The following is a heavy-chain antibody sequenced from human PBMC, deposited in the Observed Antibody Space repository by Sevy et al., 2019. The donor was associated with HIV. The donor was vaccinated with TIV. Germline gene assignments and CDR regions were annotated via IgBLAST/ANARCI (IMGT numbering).Heavy chain of an antibody. J-gene: IGHJ4*02. CDR3: AGGDIVEEPATSSGFDY. V-gene: IGHV3-13*01. D-gene: IGHD2-2*01. CDR1: GFIFSDSD. CDR2: IDTAGDT. Sequence: GGSLRLSCAASGFIFSDSDMHWVRQVTGKGLEWVSGIDTAGDTYYAGSVKGRLTISRENAKNSLHLQMNSLRAGDTAIYYCAGGDIVEEPATSSGFDYWGQGTLVTVSS.